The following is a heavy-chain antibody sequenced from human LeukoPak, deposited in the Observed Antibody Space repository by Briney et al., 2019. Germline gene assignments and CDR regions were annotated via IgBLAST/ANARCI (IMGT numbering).Heavy chain of an antibody. CDR1: GFTFSSYA. CDR2: ISGSGGST. CDR3: ARALGYCSSTSCYRYFQH. J-gene: IGHJ1*01. V-gene: IGHV3-23*01. Sequence: GGSLRLSCAASGFTFSSYAMSWVRQAPGKGLEWVSAISGSGGSTFYADSVKGRFTISRDNAKNSLYLQMNSLRAEDTAVYYCARALGYCSSTSCYRYFQHWGQGTLVTVSS. D-gene: IGHD2-2*01.